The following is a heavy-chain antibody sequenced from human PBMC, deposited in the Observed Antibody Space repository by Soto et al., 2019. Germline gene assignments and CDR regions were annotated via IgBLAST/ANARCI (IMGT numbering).Heavy chain of an antibody. D-gene: IGHD2-21*01. J-gene: IGHJ4*02. Sequence: GGSLRLSCAASGFTFSSYAMHWVRQAPGKGLEWVAVIPYDGSNKYYADSVKGRFTISRDNSKNTLYLQMNSLRAKDTAVYYCARLSYSFDYWGQGTLVTVSS. CDR2: IPYDGSNK. V-gene: IGHV3-30-3*01. CDR3: ARLSYSFDY. CDR1: GFTFSSYA.